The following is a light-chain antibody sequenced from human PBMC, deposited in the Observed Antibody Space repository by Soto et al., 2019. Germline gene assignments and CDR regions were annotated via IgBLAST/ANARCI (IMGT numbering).Light chain of an antibody. CDR2: RNN. J-gene: IGLJ2*01. V-gene: IGLV1-47*01. Sequence: QTVVTQPPSASGTPGQRVTNSCSGSSSNIGSNYVYWYQQLPGTAPKLLIYRNNQRPSGVPDRFSGSKSGTSASLAISGLRSEDEADYYCAAWDDSLVVFGGGTKLTVL. CDR3: AAWDDSLVV. CDR1: SSNIGSNY.